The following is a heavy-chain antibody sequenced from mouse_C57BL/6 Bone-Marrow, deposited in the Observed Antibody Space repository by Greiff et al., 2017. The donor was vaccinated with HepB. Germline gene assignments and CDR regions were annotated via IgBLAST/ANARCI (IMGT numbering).Heavy chain of an antibody. CDR1: GFTFSDYY. CDR2: INYDGSST. V-gene: IGHV5-16*01. J-gene: IGHJ1*03. D-gene: IGHD2-4*01. Sequence: EVKLVESDGGLVQPGSSMKLSCTASGFTFSDYYMAWVRQVPEKGLEWVANINYDGSSTYYLDSLKSRFIISRDNAKNILYLQMSSLKSEDTATYYCARDVITTRYFDVWGTGTTVTVSS. CDR3: ARDVITTRYFDV.